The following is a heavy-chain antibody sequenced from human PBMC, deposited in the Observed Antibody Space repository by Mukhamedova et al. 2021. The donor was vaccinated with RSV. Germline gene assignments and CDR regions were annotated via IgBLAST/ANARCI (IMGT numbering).Heavy chain of an antibody. CDR2: INHSGST. J-gene: IGHJ4*02. Sequence: GKGLEWIGEINHSGSTNYNPSLKSRVTISVDTSKNQFSLKLSSVTAADTAVYYCAREPRLGIRWAFDYWGQGTLVTVSS. V-gene: IGHV4-34*01. CDR3: AREPRLGIRWAFDY. D-gene: IGHD4-23*01.